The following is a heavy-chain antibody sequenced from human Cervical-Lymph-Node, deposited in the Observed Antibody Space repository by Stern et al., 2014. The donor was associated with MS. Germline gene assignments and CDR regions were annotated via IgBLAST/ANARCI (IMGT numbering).Heavy chain of an antibody. V-gene: IGHV1-69*01. CDR3: ATSTFLEWLFDS. CDR1: GGTFNNYA. CDR2: IVPVFGSA. Sequence: QVQLVQSGAEVKKPGSSVKVSCKASGGTFNNYAISWVRQAPGQGLEWMGGIVPVFGSANYAQKFQGRVTITADESTSTAYMEPNSLRSDDTAVYYCATSTFLEWLFDSWGQGSLVTVSS. J-gene: IGHJ4*02. D-gene: IGHD3-3*02.